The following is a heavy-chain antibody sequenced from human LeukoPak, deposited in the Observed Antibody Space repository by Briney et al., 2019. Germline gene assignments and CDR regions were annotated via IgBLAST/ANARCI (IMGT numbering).Heavy chain of an antibody. V-gene: IGHV3-23*01. J-gene: IGHJ4*02. D-gene: IGHD3-22*01. CDR2: ISGSGGNT. CDR3: AKEFLWLPHYYFDY. Sequence: PGGSLRLSCAASGFTFSSYAMSWVRQAPGKGLEWVSDISGSGGNTFYADSVKGRFTISRDNSKNTLYLQMNSLRAEDTAVYYCAKEFLWLPHYYFDYWGQGTLVTVSS. CDR1: GFTFSSYA.